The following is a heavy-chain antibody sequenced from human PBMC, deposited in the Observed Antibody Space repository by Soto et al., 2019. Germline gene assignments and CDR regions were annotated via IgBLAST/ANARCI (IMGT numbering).Heavy chain of an antibody. D-gene: IGHD6-19*01. CDR1: GFTFSSYG. J-gene: IGHJ6*02. CDR2: ISYDGSNK. CDR3: AKVLIDSSSGWALNLFPYYYYGMDV. Sequence: GGSLRLSCAASGFTFSSYGMHWVRQAPGKGLEWVAVISYDGSNKYYADSVKGRFTISRDNSKNTLYLQMNSLRAEDTAVYYCAKVLIDSSSGWALNLFPYYYYGMDVWGQGTTVTVSS. V-gene: IGHV3-30*18.